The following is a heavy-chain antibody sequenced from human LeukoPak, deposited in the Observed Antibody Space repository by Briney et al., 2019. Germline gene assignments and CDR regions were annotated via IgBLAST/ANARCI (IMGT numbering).Heavy chain of an antibody. CDR3: ARDQLAYSGYDTLFDY. Sequence: GGSLRLSCTASGFTFSNYTMSWVRQAPGKGLEWVSTITTSDGNTYYADSVKGRFTISRDNSKNTLCLQLNSLRPEDTAVYYCARDQLAYSGYDTLFDYWGQGTLVTVSS. V-gene: IGHV3-23*01. J-gene: IGHJ4*02. D-gene: IGHD5-12*01. CDR2: ITTSDGNT. CDR1: GFTFSNYT.